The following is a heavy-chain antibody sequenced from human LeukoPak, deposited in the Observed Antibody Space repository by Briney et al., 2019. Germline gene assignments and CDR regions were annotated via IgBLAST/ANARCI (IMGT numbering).Heavy chain of an antibody. Sequence: SETLSLTCTVSGDSISSGSFYWSWIRQPAGRGLEWIGRIYPSGSTNYNPSIKSRVTISVDTSKNQFSLKLSSVTAADTAVYYCARDVLAAPGTFDYWGQGTLVTVSS. D-gene: IGHD6-13*01. V-gene: IGHV4-61*02. CDR3: ARDVLAAPGTFDY. CDR1: GDSISSGSFY. J-gene: IGHJ4*02. CDR2: IYPSGST.